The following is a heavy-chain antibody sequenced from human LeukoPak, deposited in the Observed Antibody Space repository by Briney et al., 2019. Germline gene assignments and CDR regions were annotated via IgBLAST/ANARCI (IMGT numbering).Heavy chain of an antibody. CDR2: INWNGDNT. V-gene: IGHV3-20*04. CDR3: AATYSGNWEFDY. D-gene: IGHD1-26*01. CDR1: GFTFDDYA. Sequence: GGSLRLSCAASGFTFDDYAMSWVRQAPGKGLEWVSGINWNGDNTGSADSVKGRFTISRDNAKNSLYLEMNSLRAEDAALYYCAATYSGNWEFDYWGQGTLVTVSS. J-gene: IGHJ4*02.